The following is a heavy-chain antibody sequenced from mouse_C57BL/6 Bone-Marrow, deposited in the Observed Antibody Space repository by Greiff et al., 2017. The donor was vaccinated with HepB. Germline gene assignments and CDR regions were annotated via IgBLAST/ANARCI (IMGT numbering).Heavy chain of an antibody. Sequence: EVQLQQSGPELVKPGASVKISCKASGYSFTGYYMNWVKQSPEKSLEWIGEINPSTGGTTYNQKFKAKATLTVDKSSSTAYMQLKSLTSEDSAVYYCARKLQSRNYFDYWGQGTTLTVSS. V-gene: IGHV1-42*01. J-gene: IGHJ2*01. CDR3: ARKLQSRNYFDY. D-gene: IGHD2-1*01. CDR2: INPSTGGT. CDR1: GYSFTGYY.